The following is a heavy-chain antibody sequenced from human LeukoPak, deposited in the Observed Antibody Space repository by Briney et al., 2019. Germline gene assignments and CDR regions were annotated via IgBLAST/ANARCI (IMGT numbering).Heavy chain of an antibody. CDR3: AKDSRSSSSNPDY. Sequence: GGSLRLSCVASGFAFSDYAMTWVRQAPGKGLEWISAISGTGSNTYYADSVEGRFSISRDSSQNTLYLRMNSLRPDDSAIYYCAKDSRSSSSNPDYWGKGTLVTVSS. CDR1: GFAFSDYA. V-gene: IGHV3-23*01. D-gene: IGHD2-2*01. CDR2: ISGTGSNT. J-gene: IGHJ4*02.